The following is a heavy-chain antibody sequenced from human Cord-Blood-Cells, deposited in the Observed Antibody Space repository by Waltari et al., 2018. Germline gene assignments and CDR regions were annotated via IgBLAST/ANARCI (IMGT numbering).Heavy chain of an antibody. J-gene: IGHJ4*02. CDR2: INQSGST. Sequence: QVQLQQWGAGLLKPSETLSLTCAVYGGSFSGYYWSWIRQPPGNGLEWIGEINQSGSTNYNPALKRRITRSVDTAKSQFSLKLSSVTAADTAVDYCAGGKRYYDFWSGYYYWGQGTLVTVSS. V-gene: IGHV4-34*01. D-gene: IGHD3-3*01. CDR1: GGSFSGYY. CDR3: AGGKRYYDFWSGYYY.